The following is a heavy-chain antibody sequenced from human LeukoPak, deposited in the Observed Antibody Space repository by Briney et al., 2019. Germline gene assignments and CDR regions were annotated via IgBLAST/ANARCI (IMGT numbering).Heavy chain of an antibody. CDR3: ARGRDGYRGGVGY. V-gene: IGHV1-2*02. CDR1: GYTFTGYY. Sequence: ASVKVSCKASGYTFTGYYMHWVRQAPGQGLEWMGGINPNSGGTNYAQKFQGRVTMTRDTSISTAYMELSRLRSDDTAVYYCARGRDGYRGGVGYWGQGTLVTVSS. J-gene: IGHJ4*02. CDR2: INPNSGGT. D-gene: IGHD5-24*01.